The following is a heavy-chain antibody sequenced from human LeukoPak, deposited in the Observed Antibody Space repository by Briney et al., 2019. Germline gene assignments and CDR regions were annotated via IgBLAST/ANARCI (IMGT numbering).Heavy chain of an antibody. CDR3: TTVAYNSLFF. J-gene: IGHJ4*02. Sequence: GGSLRLSCAASGFTFTDYYMAWIRQAPGKGLEWVGRIKSKTDGGTTDYAAPVKGRFTISTDDSKNTLYLQMNSLKTEDTAVYYCTTVAYNSLFFRGQGTLVTVSS. D-gene: IGHD2/OR15-2a*01. CDR2: IKSKTDGGTT. V-gene: IGHV3-15*01. CDR1: GFTFTDYY.